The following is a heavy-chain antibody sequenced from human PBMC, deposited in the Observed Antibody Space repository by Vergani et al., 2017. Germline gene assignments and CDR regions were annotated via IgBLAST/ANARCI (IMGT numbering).Heavy chain of an antibody. CDR1: GYTFTGYY. Sequence: QVQLVQSGAEVKKPGASVKVSCKDSGYTFTGYYMHWVRQAPGQGLEWMGWSNPNSGGTNYAQKFQGRVTMTRDTSISTAYMELSRLRSDDTVVYYCAKDRVGLPRRITMIVVVLHWGQGTLVTVSS. D-gene: IGHD3-22*01. CDR2: SNPNSGGT. J-gene: IGHJ4*02. CDR3: AKDRVGLPRRITMIVVVLH. V-gene: IGHV1-2*02.